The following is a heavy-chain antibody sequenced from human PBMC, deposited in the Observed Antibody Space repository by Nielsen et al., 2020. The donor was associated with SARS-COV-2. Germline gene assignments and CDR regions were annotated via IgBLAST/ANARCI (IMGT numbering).Heavy chain of an antibody. J-gene: IGHJ4*02. CDR2: IIPMFGTA. CDR1: GGTFSSYT. Sequence: SVKVSCKASGGTFSSYTINWVRQAPGQGLEWMGGIIPMFGTANYTQKFQRRVTITADESTSTAYMELNSLRSEDTAVYYCATEGDERFGCGNTSCFPLGNWGQGTLVTVSS. CDR3: ATEGDERFGCGNTSCFPLGN. V-gene: IGHV1-69*13. D-gene: IGHD2-2*01.